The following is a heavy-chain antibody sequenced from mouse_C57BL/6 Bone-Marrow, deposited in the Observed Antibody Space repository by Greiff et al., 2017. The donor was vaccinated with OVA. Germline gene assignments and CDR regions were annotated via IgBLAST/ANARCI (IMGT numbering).Heavy chain of an antibody. D-gene: IGHD1-1*01. V-gene: IGHV1-26*01. CDR2: INPNNGGT. J-gene: IGHJ1*03. CDR1: GYTFTDYY. CDR3: ARGDYYGSSYGLWYFDV. Sequence: EVMLQQSGPELVKPGASVKISCKASGYTFTDYYMNWVKQSHGKSLEWIGDINPNNGGTSYNQKFKGKATLTVDKSSSTAYMELRSLTSEDSAVYYCARGDYYGSSYGLWYFDVWGTGTTVTVSS.